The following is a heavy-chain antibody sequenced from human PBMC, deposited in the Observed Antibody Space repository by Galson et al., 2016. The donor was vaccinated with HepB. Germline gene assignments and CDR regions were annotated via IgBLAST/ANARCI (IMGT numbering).Heavy chain of an antibody. CDR3: ARGPTRYCTGTGCHGANWFDP. Sequence: QSGAEVKKPGDSLRISCKVSGYSFTSYWINWVRQMPGKGLDWMGRIDPTDSYINYSPSFQGHVSISADKSISTAYLQWSSLKASDTAMYYCARGPTRYCTGTGCHGANWFDPWGQGTLVTVSS. CDR1: GYSFTSYW. V-gene: IGHV5-10-1*01. D-gene: IGHD2-2*01. J-gene: IGHJ5*02. CDR2: IDPTDSYI.